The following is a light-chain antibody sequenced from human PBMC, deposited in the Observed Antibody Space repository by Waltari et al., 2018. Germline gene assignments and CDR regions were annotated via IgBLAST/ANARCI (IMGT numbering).Light chain of an antibody. Sequence: DIVMTQSPDPLAVSLGERAPINCKSSPSILYSSNNKNYLAWYQQKPGQPPKMIIYWTSTRESGVPDRFSGSGSGTDFTLTINNLQAEDVAVYYCQQYYSSPLTFGGGTKVEIK. CDR1: PSILYSSNNKNY. CDR2: WTS. CDR3: QQYYSSPLT. J-gene: IGKJ4*01. V-gene: IGKV4-1*01.